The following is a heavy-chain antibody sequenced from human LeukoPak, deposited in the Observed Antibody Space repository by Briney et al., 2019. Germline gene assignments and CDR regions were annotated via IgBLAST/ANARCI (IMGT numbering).Heavy chain of an antibody. V-gene: IGHV1-2*02. CDR3: AAEEGSPDAFDI. Sequence: ASVKVSCKASGYTFTGYYMHWVRQAPGQGLEWMGWINPNSGGTNYARKFQGRVTMTRDTSISTAYMELSRLRSDDTAVYYCAAEEGSPDAFDIWGQGTMVTVSS. D-gene: IGHD6-13*01. CDR1: GYTFTGYY. J-gene: IGHJ3*02. CDR2: INPNSGGT.